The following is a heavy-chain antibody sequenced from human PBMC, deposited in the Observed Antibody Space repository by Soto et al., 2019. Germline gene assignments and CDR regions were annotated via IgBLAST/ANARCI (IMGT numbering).Heavy chain of an antibody. CDR1: GFTFRWFG. D-gene: IGHD5-12*01. J-gene: IGHJ5*02. CDR3: AGGGGIQKIVAEDNWFDP. Sequence: PGGSLRLSCAGSGFTFRWFGMNWVRQAPGKGLEWVSYISSSSSYTNYADSVRGRFTISRDNAKNSLYLQMNSLRAEDTAVYYCAGGGGIQKIVAEDNWFDPWGQGTLVTVSS. V-gene: IGHV3-21*05. CDR2: ISSSSSYT.